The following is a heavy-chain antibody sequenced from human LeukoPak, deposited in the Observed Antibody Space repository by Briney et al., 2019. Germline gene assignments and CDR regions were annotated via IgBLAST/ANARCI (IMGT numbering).Heavy chain of an antibody. J-gene: IGHJ4*02. D-gene: IGHD6-13*01. Sequence: SGPALVKPTQTLTLTFTFSGFSLGTSGMCVSWIRQPPGKALEWLARIDWDDDKYYSTSLKTRLTISKDTSKNQVVLTMTNMEPVDTATYYCARTQGGSSWYDYWGQGTLVTVSS. CDR1: GFSLGTSGMC. CDR3: ARTQGGSSWYDY. CDR2: IDWDDDK. V-gene: IGHV2-70*11.